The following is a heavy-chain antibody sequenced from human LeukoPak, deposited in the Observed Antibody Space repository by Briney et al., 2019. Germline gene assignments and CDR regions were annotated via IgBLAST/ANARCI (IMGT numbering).Heavy chain of an antibody. V-gene: IGHV4-4*02. CDR2: VHRSGST. J-gene: IGHJ4*02. D-gene: IGHD1-14*01. CDR3: AREIVGGFNPGAY. Sequence: SETLSLTCTVSPDSTTSNFWSWVRQPPGKGLEWIGEVHRSGSTNYNPSLQSRVTISIDRSKNQIALELSSVTAADTAVYYCAREIVGGFNPGAYWGQGTLVTVSS. CDR1: PDSTTSNF.